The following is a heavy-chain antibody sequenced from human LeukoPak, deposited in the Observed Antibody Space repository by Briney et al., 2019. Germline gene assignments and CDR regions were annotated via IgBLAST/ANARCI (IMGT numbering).Heavy chain of an antibody. CDR2: INHSGST. D-gene: IGHD2-2*01. V-gene: IGHV4-34*01. CDR3: ARGVYCSSTSCQGPGDYYYGMDV. CDR1: GGSFSGYY. J-gene: IGHJ6*02. Sequence: SGTLSLTCAVYGGSFSGYYWSWIRQPPGKGLEWIGEINHSGSTNYNPSLKSRVTISVDTSKNQFSLKLSSVTAADTAVYYCARGVYCSSTSCQGPGDYYYGMDVWGQGTTVTVSS.